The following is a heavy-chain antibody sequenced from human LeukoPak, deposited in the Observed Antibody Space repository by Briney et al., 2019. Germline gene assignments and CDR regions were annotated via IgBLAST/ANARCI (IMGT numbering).Heavy chain of an antibody. V-gene: IGHV4-34*01. CDR3: ARDQAPQYYDSSGYYGY. Sequence: SETLSLTCAVYGGSFSGYYWGWIRQPPGKGLEWIGSIYYSGSTYYNPSLKSRVTISVDTSKNQFSLKLSSVTAADTAVYYCARDQAPQYYDSSGYYGYWGQGTLVTVSS. CDR1: GGSFSGYY. D-gene: IGHD3-22*01. CDR2: IYYSGST. J-gene: IGHJ4*02.